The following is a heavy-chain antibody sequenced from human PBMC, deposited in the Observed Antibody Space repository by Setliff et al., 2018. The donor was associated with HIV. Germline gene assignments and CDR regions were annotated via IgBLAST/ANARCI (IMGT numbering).Heavy chain of an antibody. Sequence: GGSLRLSCAGSGFTFRDYWMHWVRQTPGKGLVWVARIDNDGRDTDYADFVGGRFTISRDNTKNTLFLHMKSLRAEDMAVYYCTSGALLPTVDYWGRGTLVTVSS. V-gene: IGHV3-74*01. D-gene: IGHD3-16*01. CDR3: TSGALLPTVDY. CDR1: GFTFRDYW. J-gene: IGHJ4*02. CDR2: IDNDGRDT.